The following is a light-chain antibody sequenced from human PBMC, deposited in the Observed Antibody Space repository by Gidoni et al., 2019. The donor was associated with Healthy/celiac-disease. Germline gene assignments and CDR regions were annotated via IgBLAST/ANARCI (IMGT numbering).Light chain of an antibody. CDR2: AAS. J-gene: IGKJ1*01. V-gene: IGKV1-39*01. Sequence: DTQMTQSPPSLSASVGDRVTITCRASQSISSYLNWYQQKPGKAPKLLVYAASSLQSGVPSRFSGSGSGTDFTLTISSLQPEDFATYYCQQSYSTPWTFGQXTKVEIK. CDR3: QQSYSTPWT. CDR1: QSISSY.